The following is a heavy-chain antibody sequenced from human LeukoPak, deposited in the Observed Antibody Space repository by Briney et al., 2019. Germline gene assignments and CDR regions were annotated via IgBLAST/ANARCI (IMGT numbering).Heavy chain of an antibody. CDR1: GYTLTELS. D-gene: IGHD1-1*01. V-gene: IGHV1-24*01. CDR3: ARVPGRYYYYYMDV. CDR2: FDPEDGET. Sequence: ASVKVSCKVSGYTLTELSMHWVRQAPGKGLEWMGGFDPEDGETIYAQKFQGRVTITADKSTSTAYMELSSLRSEDTAVYYCARVPGRYYYYYMDVWGKGTTVTVSS. J-gene: IGHJ6*03.